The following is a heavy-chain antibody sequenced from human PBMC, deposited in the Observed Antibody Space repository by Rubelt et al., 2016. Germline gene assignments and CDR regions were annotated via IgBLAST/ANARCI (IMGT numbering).Heavy chain of an antibody. V-gene: IGHV4-59*08. CDR2: IYYSGST. CDR3: AGHYSSTWANWFDP. D-gene: IGHD6-13*01. Sequence: GKGLEWIGYIYYSGSTNYNPSLKSRVTISVDTSKNQFSLKLSSVTAADPAVYYGAGHYSSTWANWFDPWGQGTLVTVSP. J-gene: IGHJ5*02.